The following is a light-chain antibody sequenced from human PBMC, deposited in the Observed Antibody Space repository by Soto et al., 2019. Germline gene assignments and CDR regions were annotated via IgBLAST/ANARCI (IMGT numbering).Light chain of an antibody. CDR3: CSYAGSDNYV. V-gene: IGLV2-8*01. CDR1: SSVVGGYNY. CDR2: EVS. J-gene: IGLJ1*01. Sequence: QSALTQPPSASGSPGQSVTISCTGTSSVVGGYNYVSWYQQHPGKAPKLMIYEVSKRPSGVPDRFSGSKSGNTASLTVSGLQAEDEADYYCCSYAGSDNYVFGTGTKVTVL.